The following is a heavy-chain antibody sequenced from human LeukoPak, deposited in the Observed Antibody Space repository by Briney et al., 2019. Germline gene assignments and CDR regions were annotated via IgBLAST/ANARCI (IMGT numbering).Heavy chain of an antibody. V-gene: IGHV4-4*08. CDR1: GGSISSYY. CDR3: ARDASSPQNYYYYYMDV. D-gene: IGHD6-13*01. J-gene: IGHJ6*03. Sequence: PSETLSLTCTVSGGSISSYYWSRIRQPPGKGLEWIGRIYTSGSTNYNPSLKSRVTISVDTSKNQFSLKLSSVTAADTAVYYCARDASSPQNYYYYYMDVWGKGTTVTVSS. CDR2: IYTSGST.